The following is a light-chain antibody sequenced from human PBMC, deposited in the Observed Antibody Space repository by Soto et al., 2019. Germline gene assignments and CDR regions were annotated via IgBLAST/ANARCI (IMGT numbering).Light chain of an antibody. J-gene: IGLJ1*01. CDR1: SSDVGGYNY. V-gene: IGLV2-14*01. CDR3: SSYTRQYTPSYV. Sequence: QSALTQPASVSGSPGQSITLSCTGTSSDVGGYNYVSWYQQHPGKAPKLMIYEVSNRPSGISHRFSGSKSGNTASLTISGLRAEDEAGYYCSSYTRQYTPSYVFGAGTKVTVL. CDR2: EVS.